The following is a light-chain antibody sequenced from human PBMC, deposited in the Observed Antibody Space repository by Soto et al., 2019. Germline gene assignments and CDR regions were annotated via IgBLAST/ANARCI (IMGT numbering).Light chain of an antibody. V-gene: IGKV1-9*01. CDR2: AAS. J-gene: IGKJ4*01. CDR1: QGIASY. Sequence: QLTQSPSSLSASVGDRVTITCRASQGIASYLAWYQQNPGQAPNLLIYAASTLQSGVPSRFSGSGSGTDFTLTISSLQPEDFATYYCQQINSYPLTFGGGTKVEI. CDR3: QQINSYPLT.